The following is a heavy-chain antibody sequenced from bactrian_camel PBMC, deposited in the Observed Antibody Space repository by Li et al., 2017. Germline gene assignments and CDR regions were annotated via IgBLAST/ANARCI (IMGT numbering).Heavy chain of an antibody. CDR2: ITTGGSST. J-gene: IGHJ4*01. Sequence: HVQLVESGGGSVQTGESLRLSCKANGYTRTMYCMGWFRQAPGQKREAVAAITTGGSSTMYHDSVKGRFTVSQDMSKDTMYLQMAGLKAEDTAMYYCKTELLNPIGLRLPYCSGAYWGQGTQVTVS. CDR1: GYTRTMYC. V-gene: IGHV3S53*01. CDR3: KTELLNPIGLRLPYCSGAY. D-gene: IGHD1*01.